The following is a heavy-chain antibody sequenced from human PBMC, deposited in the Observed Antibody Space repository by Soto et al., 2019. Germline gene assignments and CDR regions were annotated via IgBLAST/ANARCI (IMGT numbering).Heavy chain of an antibody. J-gene: IGHJ3*02. CDR2: ISAYNGNT. D-gene: IGHD2-2*01. CDR1: GYTFTSYG. Sequence: ASVKVSCKASGYTFTSYGISWVRQAPGQGLEWMGWISAYNGNTNYAQKLQGRVTMTTDTSTSTAYMELRSLRSDDTAVYYCARDPNVVVPAAMSAFDIWGQGTMVTVSS. V-gene: IGHV1-18*01. CDR3: ARDPNVVVPAAMSAFDI.